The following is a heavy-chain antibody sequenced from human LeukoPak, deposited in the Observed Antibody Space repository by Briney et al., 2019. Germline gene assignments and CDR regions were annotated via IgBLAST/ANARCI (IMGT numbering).Heavy chain of an antibody. V-gene: IGHV3-7*01. CDR1: GVTYW. CDR3: ARSLGWRDAFDI. D-gene: IGHD2-15*01. Sequence: GGSLRLSCAASGVTYWMSWVRQAPGKGLEWVANIKQDGREIYYVDSVKGRFTISRDNAKNSLCLQMNSLRADDTAVYYCARSLGWRDAFDIWGQGTMVTVSS. J-gene: IGHJ3*02. CDR2: IKQDGREI.